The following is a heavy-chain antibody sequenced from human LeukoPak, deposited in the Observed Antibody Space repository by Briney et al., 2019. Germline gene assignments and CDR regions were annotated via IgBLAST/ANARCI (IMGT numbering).Heavy chain of an antibody. J-gene: IGHJ4*02. D-gene: IGHD2-15*01. Sequence: GGSLRLSCAGSGFSFSSYGMHWVRQAPGKGLEWMAFIRSDGSNKYYADSVKGRFTISRDNSKNTLYLQMNSLRAEDTAVYYCARSGLNRLDYWGQGTLVTVSS. CDR1: GFSFSSYG. CDR2: IRSDGSNK. V-gene: IGHV3-30*02. CDR3: ARSGLNRLDY.